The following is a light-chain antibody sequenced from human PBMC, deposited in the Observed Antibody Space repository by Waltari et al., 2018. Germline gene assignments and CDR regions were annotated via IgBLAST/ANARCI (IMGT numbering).Light chain of an antibody. CDR2: VNSDGSH. CDR3: QTGGHGTWV. Sequence: LVLTQSPSASASLGASVKLTCTLASGYTSNALAWLPQQPGKGPRYLMKVNSDGSHRKGDDIPDRFSASKSGTECYLTISSLQSEDEADYFCQTGGHGTWVFGGGTKLTVL. V-gene: IGLV4-69*01. J-gene: IGLJ3*02. CDR1: SGYTSNA.